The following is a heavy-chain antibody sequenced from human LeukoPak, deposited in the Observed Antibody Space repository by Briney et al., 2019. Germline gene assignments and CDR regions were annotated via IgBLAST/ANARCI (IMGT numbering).Heavy chain of an antibody. CDR3: AKGLDSSNWFVDY. V-gene: IGHV3-23*01. J-gene: IGHJ4*02. CDR2: ISSSGGNT. D-gene: IGHD6-13*01. Sequence: GGSLRLSCAASGFTFSNYAMSWVRQAPGKGLEWVSAISSSGGNTYYADSVRGRFTISRDNSKNTLYLQVNSLRAEDTAVYYCAKGLDSSNWFVDYWGQGTLVTVSS. CDR1: GFTFSNYA.